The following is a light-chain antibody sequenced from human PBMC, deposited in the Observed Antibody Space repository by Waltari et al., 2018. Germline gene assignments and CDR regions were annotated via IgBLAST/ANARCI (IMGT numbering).Light chain of an antibody. J-gene: IGKJ1*01. CDR1: PSLVYSNNGNTY. CDR2: MVS. CDR3: MQGTHWPPT. Sequence: DVVMTQSPLSLPVTLGQPASISCTSSPSLVYSNNGNTYLNWFHQRPGQSPRRLIYMVSSRDSGVPDRFSGSGSGTDFTLRISGVKAEDVGLYFCMQGTHWPPTFGQGTKVEIK. V-gene: IGKV2-30*01.